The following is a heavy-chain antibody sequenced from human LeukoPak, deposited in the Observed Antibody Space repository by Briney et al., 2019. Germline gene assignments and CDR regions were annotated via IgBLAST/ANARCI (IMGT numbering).Heavy chain of an antibody. Sequence: PGGSLRLSCLASGFTFSSYAMHWVRQAPGKGLEYVSAISSNGATTYYADSVKGRFTISRDNSKNTLYFQMSSLRPEDTAVYYCVKIVMAGGYFDYWGQGTLVTVSS. CDR2: ISSNGATT. D-gene: IGHD3-16*01. J-gene: IGHJ4*02. CDR3: VKIVMAGGYFDY. V-gene: IGHV3-64*05. CDR1: GFTFSSYA.